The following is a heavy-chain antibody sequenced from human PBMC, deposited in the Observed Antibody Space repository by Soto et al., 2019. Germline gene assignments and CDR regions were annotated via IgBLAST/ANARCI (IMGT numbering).Heavy chain of an antibody. D-gene: IGHD6-13*01. CDR2: ISYDGSNK. V-gene: IGHV3-30-3*01. CDR3: ARDHPAAGNKYYYYCMDV. Sequence: GGSLRLSCAASGFTFSSYAMHWVRQAPGKGLEWVAVISYDGSNKYYADSVKGRFTISRDNSKNTLYLQMNSLRAEDTAVYYCARDHPAAGNKYYYYCMDVWGQGTMVTVSS. J-gene: IGHJ6*02. CDR1: GFTFSSYA.